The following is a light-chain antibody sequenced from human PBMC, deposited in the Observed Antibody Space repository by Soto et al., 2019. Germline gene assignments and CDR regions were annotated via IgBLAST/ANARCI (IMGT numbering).Light chain of an antibody. J-gene: IGLJ2*01. Sequence: QSALTQPPSASGSPGQSVTISCTGTSSDVGTYNYVSWYQHHPGKVPKLMIYEVNKRPSGVPDRFSGSKSGNTASLTVSGLQAEDEAHYYCSSYAGSNNFVVFGGGTKLTVL. CDR1: SSDVGTYNY. CDR3: SSYAGSNNFVV. CDR2: EVN. V-gene: IGLV2-8*01.